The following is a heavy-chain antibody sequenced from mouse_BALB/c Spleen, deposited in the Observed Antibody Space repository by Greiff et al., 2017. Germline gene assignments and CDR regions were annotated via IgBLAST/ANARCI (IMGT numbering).Heavy chain of an antibody. CDR2: IWAGGST. J-gene: IGHJ4*01. CDR3: ARAPVYYRYDDYAMDY. D-gene: IGHD2-14*01. CDR1: GFSLTSYG. V-gene: IGHV2-9*02. Sequence: VKLVESGPGLVAPSQSLSITCTVSGFSLTSYGVHWVRQPPGKGLEWLGVIWAGGSTNYNSALMSRLSISKDNSKSQVFLKMNSLQTDDTAMYYCARAPVYYRYDDYAMDYWGQGTSVTVSS.